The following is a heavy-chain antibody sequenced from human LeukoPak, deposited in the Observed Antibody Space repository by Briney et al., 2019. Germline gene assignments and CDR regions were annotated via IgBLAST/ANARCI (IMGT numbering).Heavy chain of an antibody. CDR3: ARGAHESGTWNFGDP. V-gene: IGHV4-4*07. CDR1: GGSINSYY. Sequence: SETLSLTCTVSGGSINSYYWSWIRQPAGKGLEWIGRIYSSGSTGYNPSLKSRVTMSLDTSMNQVSLKLTSVTAADTAIYYCARGAHESGTWNFGDPWGEGILVTVSS. CDR2: IYSSGST. D-gene: IGHD1-7*01. J-gene: IGHJ5*02.